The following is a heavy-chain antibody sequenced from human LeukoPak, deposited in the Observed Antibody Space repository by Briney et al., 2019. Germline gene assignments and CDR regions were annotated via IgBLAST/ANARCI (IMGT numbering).Heavy chain of an antibody. CDR3: ARLYDSSGTTPYYFDY. D-gene: IGHD3-22*01. CDR2: IYYSGST. J-gene: IGHJ4*02. Sequence: SETLSLTCTVSGGSISSGDYYWSWIRQPPGKGLEWIGYIYYSGSTYYNPSLKSRVTISVDTSKNQFSLKLSSVTAADTAVYYCARLYDSSGTTPYYFDYRGQGTLVTVSS. V-gene: IGHV4-30-4*01. CDR1: GGSISSGDYY.